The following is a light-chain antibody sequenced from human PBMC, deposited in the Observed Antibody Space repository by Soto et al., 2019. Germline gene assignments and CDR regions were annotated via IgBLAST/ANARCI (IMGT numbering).Light chain of an antibody. CDR3: QQYGSSGT. CDR1: QSLTSN. Sequence: EVVLTQSPATLSVSPGERATLSCRASQSLTSNLAWYQQRPGQAPRLLIYDTSTRATDIPARFSGSGSGTDFTLTISRLEPEDFAVYYCQQYGSSGTFGQGTKVDIK. V-gene: IGKV3-15*01. CDR2: DTS. J-gene: IGKJ1*01.